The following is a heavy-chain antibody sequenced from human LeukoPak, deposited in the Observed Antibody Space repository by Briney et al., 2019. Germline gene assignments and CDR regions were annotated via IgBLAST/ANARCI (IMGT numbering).Heavy chain of an antibody. CDR1: GGSFSGYY. D-gene: IGHD3-10*01. V-gene: IGHV4-34*12. CDR3: AKSNGYGLVDI. J-gene: IGHJ3*02. CDR2: IFYSRGT. Sequence: PSESLSLTSAVHGGSFSGYYWGSIRQTPGKGLGWIGHIFYSRGTYYSPSLTSRVNISLDPSRHRFSLKLNSVTAADTAVYYCAKSNGYGLVDIWGQGTMVTVSS.